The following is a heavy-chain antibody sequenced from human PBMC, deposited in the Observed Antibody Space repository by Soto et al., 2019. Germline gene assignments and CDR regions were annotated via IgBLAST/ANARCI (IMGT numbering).Heavy chain of an antibody. CDR3: APQAVRGRSIAGAAEF. CDR2: FNHSADT. Sequence: SETRSLTVAVYGGSLSGYYWSWIRQPPGKALEWIGEFNHSADTNYNPSLKSRVTISVDTPKNQLLLNLSSVTAADTAMYYCAPQAVRGRSIAGAAEFWGQGTLVTFSS. V-gene: IGHV4-34*01. CDR1: GGSLSGYY. D-gene: IGHD1-26*01. J-gene: IGHJ4*02.